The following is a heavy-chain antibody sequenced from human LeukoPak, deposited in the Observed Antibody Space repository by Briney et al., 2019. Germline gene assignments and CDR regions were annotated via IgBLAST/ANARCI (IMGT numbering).Heavy chain of an antibody. Sequence: ASAKVSSKASGYTFTSYYMHWVRQAPGQGLEWMGIINPSGGSTSYAQKFQGRVTMTRDTSTSTVYMELSSLRSEDTAVYYCARRYYDSSGYYYDAFDIWGQGTMVTVSS. V-gene: IGHV1-46*01. D-gene: IGHD3-22*01. CDR3: ARRYYDSSGYYYDAFDI. J-gene: IGHJ3*02. CDR1: GYTFTSYY. CDR2: INPSGGST.